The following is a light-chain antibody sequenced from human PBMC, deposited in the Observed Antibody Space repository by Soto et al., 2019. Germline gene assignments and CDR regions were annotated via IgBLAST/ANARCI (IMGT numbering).Light chain of an antibody. CDR3: QQYNAART. CDR2: GAA. V-gene: IGKV3-15*01. Sequence: IVMTQSPATLSVSPGERATLSCRARQSVSRNLAWYQQKPGQPPRLLIYGAATRATGIPVRFSGSGSGTEFTLTISILQSEDSAVYYCQQYNAARTFGQGTKLEIK. J-gene: IGKJ2*01. CDR1: QSVSRN.